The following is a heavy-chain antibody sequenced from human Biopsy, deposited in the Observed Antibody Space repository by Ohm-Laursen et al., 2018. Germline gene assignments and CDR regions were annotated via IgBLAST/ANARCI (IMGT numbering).Heavy chain of an antibody. Sequence: SLRLSCSASGFTFSSHAMSWVRRAPGKGLECVSVINGSGGSTYYADPVKGRFTISRDNSKNTLYPQMNSLRAEDTAMYYCARDLYDFCGGCPFDPWGQGTLVTVSP. CDR2: INGSGGST. J-gene: IGHJ5*02. V-gene: IGHV3-23*01. CDR1: GFTFSSHA. D-gene: IGHD3-3*01. CDR3: ARDLYDFCGGCPFDP.